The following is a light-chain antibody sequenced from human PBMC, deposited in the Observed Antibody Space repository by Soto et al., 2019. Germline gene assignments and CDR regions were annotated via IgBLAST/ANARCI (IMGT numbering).Light chain of an antibody. V-gene: IGLV2-14*03. Sequence: QSVLTQPASVSGSPGQSITISCTGTSSDIGGYNYVSWYQHHPGKAPKLIIYDVSNRPSGVSNRFSGSKSGNTASLTVSGLQAEDEADYYCSSYTSSGILGVFGTGTKVPS. CDR2: DVS. CDR1: SSDIGGYNY. CDR3: SSYTSSGILGV. J-gene: IGLJ1*01.